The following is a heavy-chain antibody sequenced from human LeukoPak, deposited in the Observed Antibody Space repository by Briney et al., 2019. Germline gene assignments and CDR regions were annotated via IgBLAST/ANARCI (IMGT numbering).Heavy chain of an antibody. CDR1: GFTFSSYS. D-gene: IGHD3-22*01. V-gene: IGHV3-21*01. J-gene: IGHJ4*02. Sequence: GGSLRLSCAASGFTFSSYSMNWVRQAPGKGLEWVSSISSSGSYIYYADSVKGRFTFSRDNAKNSLYLHMDSLRAEDTAVYYCARSRSGLVLDYWGQGTLVTVSS. CDR2: ISSSGSYI. CDR3: ARSRSGLVLDY.